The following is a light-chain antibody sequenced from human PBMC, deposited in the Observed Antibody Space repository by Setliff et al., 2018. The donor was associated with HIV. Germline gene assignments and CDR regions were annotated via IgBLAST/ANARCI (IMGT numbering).Light chain of an antibody. CDR1: SSDVGGYNY. Sequence: QSALTQPRSVSGSLGQSVTISCTGTSSDVGGYNYVSWYQQHPGKAPKLMIHDVSKRPSGVPDRFSASKSGNTASLTISGPQAEDEADYYCCSYAGSPYVFGTGTKVTVL. V-gene: IGLV2-11*01. J-gene: IGLJ1*01. CDR2: DVS. CDR3: CSYAGSPYV.